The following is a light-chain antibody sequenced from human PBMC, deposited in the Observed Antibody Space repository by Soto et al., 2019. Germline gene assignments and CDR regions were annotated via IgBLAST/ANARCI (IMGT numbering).Light chain of an antibody. CDR3: CSYAGSSTPLI. V-gene: IGLV2-23*02. CDR2: EVS. Sequence: QSVVIQPAPVSGVPGQWMTTSCPGTRSDVGSYNLRSWYQQHPGKAPKLMIYEVSKRPSGVSNRFSGSKSGNTASLTISGLQAEDEADYYCCSYAGSSTPLIFGTGTKVTVL. J-gene: IGLJ1*01. CDR1: RSDVGSYNL.